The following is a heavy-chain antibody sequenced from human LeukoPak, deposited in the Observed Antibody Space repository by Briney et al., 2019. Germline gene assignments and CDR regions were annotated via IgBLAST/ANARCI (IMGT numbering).Heavy chain of an antibody. D-gene: IGHD5-12*01. Sequence: GGSLRLSCAASGFTFSSCDMSWVRQTPGKGLEWVSAISGSGGSTYYADSVKGRFTISRDNSKNTLYLQMNSLRAEDTAVYYCAKRPLNGYEGYYFDYWGQGTLVTVSS. CDR1: GFTFSSCD. J-gene: IGHJ4*02. CDR3: AKRPLNGYEGYYFDY. CDR2: ISGSGGST. V-gene: IGHV3-23*01.